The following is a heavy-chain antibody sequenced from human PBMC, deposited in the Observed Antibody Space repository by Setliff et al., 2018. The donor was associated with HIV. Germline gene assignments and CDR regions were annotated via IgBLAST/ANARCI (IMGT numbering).Heavy chain of an antibody. CDR2: IYISGST. CDR3: ARDRSSGWSKDWFDT. V-gene: IGHV4-4*07. D-gene: IGHD6-19*01. Sequence: KPSETLSLTCTVSDSGTYYWGWIRQPAGKGLEWIGHIYISGSTNYNPSFNSRVTMSVDTSKNQFSLRLTSVTAADTAMYHCARDRSSGWSKDWFDTWGQGILVTVSS. CDR1: DSGTYY. J-gene: IGHJ5*02.